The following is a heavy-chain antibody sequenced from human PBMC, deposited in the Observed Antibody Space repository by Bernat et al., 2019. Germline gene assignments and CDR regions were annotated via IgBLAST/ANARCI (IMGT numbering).Heavy chain of an antibody. D-gene: IGHD1-1*01. CDR2: IWYDGSNK. CDR3: ARDEGGNWNDRWGWFDP. CDR1: GFTFSSYG. V-gene: IGHV3-33*01. Sequence: QVQLVESGGGVVQPGRSLRLSCAASGFTFSSYGMHWVRQAPGKGLEWVAVIWYDGSNKYYADSVKGRFTISRDNSKNTLYLQMNSLRAEDTAVYYCARDEGGNWNDRWGWFDPLVQGTLVTVSS. J-gene: IGHJ5*02.